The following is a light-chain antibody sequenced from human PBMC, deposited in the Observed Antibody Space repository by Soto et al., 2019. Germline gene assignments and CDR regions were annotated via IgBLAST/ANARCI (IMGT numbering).Light chain of an antibody. CDR1: QSVGNN. CDR2: ATS. Sequence: EIVVTQSPATLSVSPGERATLSCRASQSVGNNFAWYQQKPGQAPRLLIFATSTRATGVPARFSGSGSGTEFTLTISSLQSEDFAVYYCQQSYSTLSITFGQGTRLEIK. V-gene: IGKV3-15*01. J-gene: IGKJ5*01. CDR3: QQSYSTLSIT.